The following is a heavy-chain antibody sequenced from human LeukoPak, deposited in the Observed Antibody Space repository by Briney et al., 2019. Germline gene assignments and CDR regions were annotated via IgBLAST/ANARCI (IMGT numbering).Heavy chain of an antibody. Sequence: HPGRSLRLSCAASGFTFSNYGIHWVRQAPGKGLEWVAFIQTDGNTKYYADSVRGRLTISRDNSKNTLYLQMNSLRAEDTAVYYCGRGLAYDYWGQGTLVTVSS. CDR3: GRGLAYDY. CDR2: IQTDGNTK. CDR1: GFTFSNYG. J-gene: IGHJ4*02. V-gene: IGHV3-30*02. D-gene: IGHD3-3*02.